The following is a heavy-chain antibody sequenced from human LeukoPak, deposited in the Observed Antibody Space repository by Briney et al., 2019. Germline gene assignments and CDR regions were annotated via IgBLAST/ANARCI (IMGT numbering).Heavy chain of an antibody. CDR2: IYTSGST. Sequence: SQTLSLTCAVSGGSISTYYWSWSREPAGKGVEWSGRIYTSGSTSYNPSLKSRVAMSVDTSKNQFSLKLSSLTAADPAVYYCARESGLRPKSNYGMDVWGQGTTVTVSS. CDR1: GGSISTYY. CDR3: ARESGLRPKSNYGMDV. V-gene: IGHV4-4*07. D-gene: IGHD3-3*01. J-gene: IGHJ6*02.